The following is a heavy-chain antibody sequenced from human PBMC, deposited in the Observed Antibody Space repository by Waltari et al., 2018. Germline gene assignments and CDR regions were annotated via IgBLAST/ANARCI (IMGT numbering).Heavy chain of an antibody. J-gene: IGHJ4*02. CDR1: GARVSSTRSA. Sequence: QVQLQQSGPGLVKPSQPLSLTCPISGARVSSTRSAWTWIRQSPSRGLEWLGRTYYRSKWYNDYAVSVKSRITINPDTSKNQFSLQLNSVTPEDTAVYYCARTEPGGLFNSWGQGTLVTVSS. CDR3: ARTEPGGLFNS. D-gene: IGHD3-16*01. CDR2: TYYRSKWYN. V-gene: IGHV6-1*01.